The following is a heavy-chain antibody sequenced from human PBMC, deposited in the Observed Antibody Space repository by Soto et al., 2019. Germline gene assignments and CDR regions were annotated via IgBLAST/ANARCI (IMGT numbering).Heavy chain of an antibody. CDR3: AREIVTAGGNNYFDP. CDR2: VYHTGDT. V-gene: IGHV4-4*01. Sequence: TLSLTCGVSGGTVASSHWWSWVRQSPGRGLEWIGDVYHTGDTNFNPSLQSRVTFSVDKSNNQFSLRLTSVTAADTAVYFCAREIVTAGGNNYFDPWGPGTLVTVSS. CDR1: GGTVASSHW. D-gene: IGHD2-21*02. J-gene: IGHJ5*02.